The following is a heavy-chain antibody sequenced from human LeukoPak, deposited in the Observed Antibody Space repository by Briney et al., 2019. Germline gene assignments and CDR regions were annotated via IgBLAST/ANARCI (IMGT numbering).Heavy chain of an antibody. Sequence: GGSLRLSCAASGFTFSSYAMSWVRQAPGKGLEWVSAISGSGGSTYYADSVKGRFTISRDNSKNTLYLQMNSLRAEDTAVYYCAKDQLITMIVVVIPYFDYWGQGTLVTVPS. CDR3: AKDQLITMIVVVIPYFDY. CDR2: ISGSGGST. J-gene: IGHJ4*02. CDR1: GFTFSSYA. D-gene: IGHD3-22*01. V-gene: IGHV3-23*01.